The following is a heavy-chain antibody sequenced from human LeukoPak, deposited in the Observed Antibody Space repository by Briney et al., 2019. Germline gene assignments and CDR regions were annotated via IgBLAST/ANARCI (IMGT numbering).Heavy chain of an antibody. D-gene: IGHD2/OR15-2a*01. V-gene: IGHV3-7*03. J-gene: IGHJ4*02. CDR3: ARSGLSRFGF. CDR1: EFMFDNYR. CDR2: INQDGSEK. Sequence: GGSLRLSCAASEFMFDNYRMNWVRQAPGKGLEWVANINQDGSEKYYVDSVKGRFSISRDNAKNSVYLQMNSLRAEDTAVYYCARSGLSRFGFWGQGTLVTVSS.